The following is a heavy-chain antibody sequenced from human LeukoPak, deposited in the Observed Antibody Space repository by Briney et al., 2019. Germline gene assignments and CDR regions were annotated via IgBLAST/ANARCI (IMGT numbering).Heavy chain of an antibody. CDR3: AKPLEKYTYGGNFDY. CDR2: ISSSADST. D-gene: IGHD4-23*01. V-gene: IGHV3-23*01. J-gene: IGHJ4*02. Sequence: GGSLRLSCEASGFTFSSYAMSWVRQAPGKGLAWVSVISSSADSTYYADSVKGRFTISRDNSKNTLYLQMNNLRAEDTAVYYYAKPLEKYTYGGNFDYWGQGLLVTVSS. CDR1: GFTFSSYA.